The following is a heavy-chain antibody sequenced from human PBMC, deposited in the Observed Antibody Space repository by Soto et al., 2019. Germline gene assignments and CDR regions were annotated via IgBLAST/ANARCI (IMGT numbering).Heavy chain of an antibody. J-gene: IGHJ4*02. CDR2: IIPILGTA. Sequence: GASVKVSCKASGGTFSSYAISWVRQAPGQGLEWMGGIIPILGTANYAQKFQGRVTITADESTSTAYMELSSLRSEDTAVYYCARDGGYYYDSSGYQLDYWGQGTLVTVSS. CDR1: GGTFSSYA. D-gene: IGHD3-22*01. CDR3: ARDGGYYYDSSGYQLDY. V-gene: IGHV1-69*13.